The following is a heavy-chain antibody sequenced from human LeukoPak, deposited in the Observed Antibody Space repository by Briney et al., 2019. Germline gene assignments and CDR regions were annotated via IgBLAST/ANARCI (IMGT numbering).Heavy chain of an antibody. V-gene: IGHV4-34*01. J-gene: IGHJ6*02. CDR2: INHSGST. CDR3: ASARGSSGV. D-gene: IGHD1-26*01. Sequence: SETLSLTCAVYGGSFSGYYWSWIRQPPGKGLEWIGEINHSGSTNYNPSLKSRVTISVDTSKNQFSLKLSSVTAADTAVYYCASARGSSGVWGQGTTVTVSS. CDR1: GGSFSGYY.